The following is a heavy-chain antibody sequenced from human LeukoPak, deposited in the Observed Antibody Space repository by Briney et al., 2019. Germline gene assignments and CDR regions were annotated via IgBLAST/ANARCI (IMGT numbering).Heavy chain of an antibody. CDR1: GGSISSSNW. Sequence: SETLSLTCAVSGGSISSSNWWSWVRQPPGKGLEWIGEIYHSGSTNYNPSLKSRVTISVDKSKNQFSLKLSSVTAADTAVYYCARYYDSSASYFDYWGQGTLVTVSS. CDR3: ARYYDSSASYFDY. CDR2: IYHSGST. D-gene: IGHD3-22*01. J-gene: IGHJ4*02. V-gene: IGHV4-4*02.